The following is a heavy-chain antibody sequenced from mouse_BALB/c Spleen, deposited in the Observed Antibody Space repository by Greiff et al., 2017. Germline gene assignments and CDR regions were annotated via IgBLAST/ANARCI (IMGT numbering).Heavy chain of an antibody. D-gene: IGHD1-1*01. CDR2: ISYDGSN. CDR3: AREGSYYYDFDY. V-gene: IGHV3-6*02. Sequence: DVKLVESGPGLVKPSQSLSLTCSVTGYSITSGYYWNWIRQFPGNKLEWMGYISYDGSNNYNPSLKNRISITRDTSKNQFFLKLNSVTTEDTATYYCAREGSYYYDFDYWGQGTTLTVSS. CDR1: GYSITSGYY. J-gene: IGHJ2*01.